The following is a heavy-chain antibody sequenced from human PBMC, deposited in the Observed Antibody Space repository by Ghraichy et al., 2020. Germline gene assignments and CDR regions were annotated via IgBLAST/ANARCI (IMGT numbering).Heavy chain of an antibody. J-gene: IGHJ3*02. Sequence: ASVKVSCKASGYTFSSYDINWVRQATGQGLEWMGWMNPNSGNTGYAQSRVTMTRNTSIRTAYMELSSLRSEDTAVYYCARGLYAFDMWGQGTMVTVSS. CDR2: MNPNSGNT. CDR1: GYTFSSYD. CDR3: ARGLYAFDM. V-gene: IGHV1-8*01.